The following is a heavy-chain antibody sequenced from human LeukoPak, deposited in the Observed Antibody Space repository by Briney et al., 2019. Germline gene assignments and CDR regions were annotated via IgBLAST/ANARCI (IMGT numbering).Heavy chain of an antibody. J-gene: IGHJ4*02. CDR1: GFTFSSYG. CDR2: IRYDGSNK. V-gene: IGHV3-30*02. Sequence: GGSLRLSCAASGFTFSSYGMHWVRKAPGKGLEWVAFIRYDGSNKYYADSVKGRFTISRDNSKNTLYLQMNSLRAEDTAVYCCAKDQTGAPAYWGQGTLVTVSS. D-gene: IGHD1-26*01. CDR3: AKDQTGAPAY.